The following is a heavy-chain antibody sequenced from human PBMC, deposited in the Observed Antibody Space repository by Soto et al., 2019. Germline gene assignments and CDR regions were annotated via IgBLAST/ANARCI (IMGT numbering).Heavy chain of an antibody. Sequence: EVPLVESGGGLVQPGRSLRLSCAASGFTFDDYAMHWVRQAPGKGLEWVSGISWNSGSIGYADSVKGRFTISRDNAKNSLYLQMNSLRAEDTALYYCAKDIEDYYYYGMDVWGQGTTVTVSS. CDR2: ISWNSGSI. D-gene: IGHD2-15*01. J-gene: IGHJ6*02. CDR3: AKDIEDYYYYGMDV. CDR1: GFTFDDYA. V-gene: IGHV3-9*01.